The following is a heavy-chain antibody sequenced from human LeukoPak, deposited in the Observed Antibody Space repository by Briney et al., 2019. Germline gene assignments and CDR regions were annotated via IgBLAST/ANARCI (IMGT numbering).Heavy chain of an antibody. CDR3: ARVSLSTFGMDV. V-gene: IGHV4-34*01. D-gene: IGHD2-15*01. Sequence: SETLSLTCAVYGGSFSDYWWTWIRQSPGKGLEWIGEVNHSGRTNYNPSLKSRVAISIDTSKNQFSLKLSSVTAADTAVYYCARVSLSTFGMDVWGKGTTVTVSS. CDR1: GGSFSDYW. CDR2: VNHSGRT. J-gene: IGHJ6*03.